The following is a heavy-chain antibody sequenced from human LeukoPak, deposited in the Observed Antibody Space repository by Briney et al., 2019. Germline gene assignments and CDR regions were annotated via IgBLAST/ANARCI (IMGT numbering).Heavy chain of an antibody. CDR2: IKQDGSEK. CDR3: AREDDYGFDY. J-gene: IGHJ4*02. CDR1: GFTFSSYR. D-gene: IGHD4-17*01. Sequence: GGSLRLSCAASGFTFSSYRMSWVRQAPGKGLEWVANIKQDGSEKYYVDSVKGRFTISRDNAKNSLYLQMNSLRAEDTAVYYCAREDDYGFDYWGQGTLVTVSS. V-gene: IGHV3-7*01.